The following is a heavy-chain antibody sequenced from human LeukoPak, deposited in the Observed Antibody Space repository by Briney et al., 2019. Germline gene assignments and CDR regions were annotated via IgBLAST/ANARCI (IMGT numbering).Heavy chain of an antibody. CDR2: IIPIFGTA. D-gene: IGHD5-24*01. CDR1: GYTFTSYY. CDR3: ARETGHGYNWMGY. Sequence: SVKVSCKASGYTFTSYYMHWVRQAPGQGLEWMGGIIPIFGTANSAQKFQGRVTITADESTNTAYMELTSLRSEDTAVYYCARETGHGYNWMGYWGQGTLVTVSS. V-gene: IGHV1-69*13. J-gene: IGHJ4*02.